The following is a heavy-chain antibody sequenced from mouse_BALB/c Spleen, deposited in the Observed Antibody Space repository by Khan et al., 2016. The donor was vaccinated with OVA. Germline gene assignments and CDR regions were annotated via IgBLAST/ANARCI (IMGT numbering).Heavy chain of an antibody. CDR3: GRGGGGDRFAY. J-gene: IGHJ3*01. CDR1: GYTFTDFP. Sequence: VQLQESGAELVRPGVSLKISCKGSGYTFTDFPMHWVKQSHAKNLEWIGVVSTNYGDATYNQKFTGKATMTVDKSSSTAYMELARLTSEDSAIYSGGRGGGGDRFAYWGQGTLVTVSA. V-gene: IGHV1S137*01. CDR2: VSTNYGDA.